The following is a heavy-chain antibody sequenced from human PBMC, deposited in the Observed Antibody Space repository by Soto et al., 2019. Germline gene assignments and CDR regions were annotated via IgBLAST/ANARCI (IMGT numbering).Heavy chain of an antibody. D-gene: IGHD2-15*01. CDR3: AHRLFDNSCYWDVGYFDS. CDR1: GFSLSTTGVG. CDR2: IYWDDDK. V-gene: IGHV2-5*02. J-gene: IGHJ4*02. Sequence: QITLKESGPTLVKPTQTLTLTCTFSGFSLSTTGVGVGWIRQPPGKAPECLGLIYWDDDKRYSPSLKSRLTITKDTSKNQVVLTMTNMDPVDTATYYCAHRLFDNSCYWDVGYFDSWGQGTLVTVSS.